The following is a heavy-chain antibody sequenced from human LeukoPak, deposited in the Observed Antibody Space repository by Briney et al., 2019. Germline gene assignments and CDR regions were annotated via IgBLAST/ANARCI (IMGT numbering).Heavy chain of an antibody. J-gene: IGHJ6*03. CDR3: ARDSLFPNDYADYVAGFYYMDV. Sequence: PGGSLRLSCAASGFTFSSYEMNWVRQAPGKGLEWVSYISSSGSTIYYTDSVKGRFTISRDNAKNSLYLQMNSLRAEDTAVYYCARDSLFPNDYADYVAGFYYMDVWGKGTTVTVSS. CDR2: ISSSGSTI. CDR1: GFTFSSYE. D-gene: IGHD4-17*01. V-gene: IGHV3-48*03.